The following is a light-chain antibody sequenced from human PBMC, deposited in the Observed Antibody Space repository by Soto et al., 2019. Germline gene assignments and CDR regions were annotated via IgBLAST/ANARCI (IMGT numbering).Light chain of an antibody. CDR1: QSVSSS. CDR3: QQYNNWPPFT. CDR2: GAS. J-gene: IGKJ3*01. V-gene: IGKV3-15*01. Sequence: EIVMTQSPATLSVSPGERVTLSCRASQSVSSSLAWYQQKPGQAPRLLIYGASTKATGIPARFSGSGSGTEFTLTIRSLQSEDFAVYYCQQYNNWPPFTFGPRTKVDIK.